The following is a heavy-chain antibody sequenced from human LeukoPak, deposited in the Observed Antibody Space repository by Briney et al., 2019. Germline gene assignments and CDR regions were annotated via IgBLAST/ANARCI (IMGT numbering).Heavy chain of an antibody. V-gene: IGHV4-39*01. Sequence: SETLSLTCTVSGGSISSSSYYWGWLRRPPGKGLEWIGSIYYSGSTYYNPSLKSRVTISVDTSKNQFSLKLSSVTAADTAVYYCARKAAAVYYGNDYWGQGTLVTVSS. J-gene: IGHJ4*02. D-gene: IGHD6-13*01. CDR1: GGSISSSSYY. CDR3: ARKAAAVYYGNDY. CDR2: IYYSGST.